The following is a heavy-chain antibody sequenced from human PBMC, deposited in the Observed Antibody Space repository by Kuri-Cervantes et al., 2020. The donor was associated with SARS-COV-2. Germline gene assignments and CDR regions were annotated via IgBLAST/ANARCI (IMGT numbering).Heavy chain of an antibody. D-gene: IGHD3-3*01. Sequence: ASVKVSCKASGYTFTGYYMHWVRQAPGQGLEWMGWINPNSGGPNYAQKFQGRVTMTRDTSISTAYMELSRLRSDDTAVYYCARGSITIFGVVTSFDYWGQGTLVTVSS. V-gene: IGHV1-2*02. CDR1: GYTFTGYY. CDR3: ARGSITIFGVVTSFDY. J-gene: IGHJ4*02. CDR2: INPNSGGP.